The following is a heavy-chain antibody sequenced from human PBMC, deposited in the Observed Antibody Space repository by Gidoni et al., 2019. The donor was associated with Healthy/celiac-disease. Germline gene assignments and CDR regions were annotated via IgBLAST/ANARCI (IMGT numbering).Heavy chain of an antibody. V-gene: IGHV5-51*01. CDR3: ARSVGDGYNANAFDI. D-gene: IGHD1-26*01. J-gene: IGHJ3*02. CDR1: GYSFPRYW. CDR2: IYPGDSDT. Sequence: EVQLVPSGAEVKKPGESLKISCKGSGYSFPRYWIGWVRQMPGKGLEWMGIIYPGDSDTRYSPSFQGQVTISADKSISTAYLQWSSLKASDTAMYYCARSVGDGYNANAFDIWGQGTMVTVSS.